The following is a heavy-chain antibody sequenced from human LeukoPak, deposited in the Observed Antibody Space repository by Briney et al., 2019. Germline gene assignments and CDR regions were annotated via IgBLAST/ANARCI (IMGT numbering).Heavy chain of an antibody. CDR2: IIPIFGTA. CDR1: GGTFSSYA. CDR3: ARDCSSTSCFNWFDP. D-gene: IGHD2-2*01. Sequence: SVKVSCKASGGTFSSYAVSWVRQAPGQGLEWMGGIIPIFGTANYAQKFQGRVTITADESTSTAYMELSSLRSEDTAVYYCARDCSSTSCFNWFDPWGQGTLVTVSS. J-gene: IGHJ5*02. V-gene: IGHV1-69*13.